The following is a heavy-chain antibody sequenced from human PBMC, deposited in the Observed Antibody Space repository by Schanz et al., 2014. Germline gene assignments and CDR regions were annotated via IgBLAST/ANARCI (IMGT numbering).Heavy chain of an antibody. D-gene: IGHD3-9*01. Sequence: QVQLVESGGGVVQFGRSLRLSCVASGFTFSSYGMHWVRQAPGKGLEWVAVIWTDGSGKYYADSVKGRFTISRDSPKNTLYLQMNSLRAEDTALYDCARESGPYYDKSMDVWGQGTTVAVSS. CDR1: GFTFSSYG. CDR2: IWTDGSGK. V-gene: IGHV3-33*01. J-gene: IGHJ6*02. CDR3: ARESGPYYDKSMDV.